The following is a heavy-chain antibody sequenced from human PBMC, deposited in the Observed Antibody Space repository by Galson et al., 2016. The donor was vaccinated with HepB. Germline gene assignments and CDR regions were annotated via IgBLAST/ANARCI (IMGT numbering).Heavy chain of an antibody. CDR1: GGTFSKCP. CDR2: INPISGTT. Sequence: SVKVSCKASGGTFSKCPVAWVRQAPGQGLEWMGGINPISGTTKYAQKFQGRVTITADKSTSTAYMEVNNLRSEDTAVYFCARGRYETLTGYSKVVYDDMDFWGQATTVTVSS. CDR3: ARGRYETLTGYSKVVYDDMDF. V-gene: IGHV1-69*06. D-gene: IGHD3-9*01. J-gene: IGHJ6*02.